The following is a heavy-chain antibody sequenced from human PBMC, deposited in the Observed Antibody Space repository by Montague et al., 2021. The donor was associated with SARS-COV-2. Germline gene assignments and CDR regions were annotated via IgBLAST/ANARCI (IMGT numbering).Heavy chain of an antibody. CDR3: ARQDAWAYCGDECYRGWFAS. V-gene: IGHV4-59*01. D-gene: IGHD2-21*01. CDR1: FGSISTYY. Sequence: SETRSLTCTVSFGSISTYYWSWIRQPPGKGLEWIGFIFYNGSTKYNTSLKRRVSISLDTSKNQFSLKLSSVTAADTAVYYCARQDAWAYCGDECYRGWFASWGQGTRVTVSS. CDR2: IFYNGST. J-gene: IGHJ5*01.